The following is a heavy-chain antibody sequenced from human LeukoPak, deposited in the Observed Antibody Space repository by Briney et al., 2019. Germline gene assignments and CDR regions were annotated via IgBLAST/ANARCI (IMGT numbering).Heavy chain of an antibody. Sequence: SVKVSCKASGGTFSSYPMSWARQAPGQGLEWMGRIIPVLGTPTYAQKYQGRITITADESTSTAYMELTSLKVEDTAVYYCAREYYYNSGSYLTLCLDPWGQGTLVTVSS. V-gene: IGHV1-69*13. J-gene: IGHJ5*02. CDR3: AREYYYNSGSYLTLCLDP. CDR1: GGTFSSYP. CDR2: IIPVLGTP. D-gene: IGHD3-10*01.